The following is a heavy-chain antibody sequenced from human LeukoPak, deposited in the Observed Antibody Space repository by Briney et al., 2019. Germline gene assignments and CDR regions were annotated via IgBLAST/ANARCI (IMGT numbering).Heavy chain of an antibody. D-gene: IGHD2-2*01. Sequence: SLTLSLTCAISGDSVSSNSATWNWIRQSPSRGLEWLGRTYYRSTWYNDYAVSVRGRITVDPDTSKNQFSLHLNSVTPEDTAVYYCARRLTQYDCFDPWGQGILVTVSS. CDR1: GDSVSSNSAT. J-gene: IGHJ5*02. CDR2: TYYRSTWYN. CDR3: ARRLTQYDCFDP. V-gene: IGHV6-1*01.